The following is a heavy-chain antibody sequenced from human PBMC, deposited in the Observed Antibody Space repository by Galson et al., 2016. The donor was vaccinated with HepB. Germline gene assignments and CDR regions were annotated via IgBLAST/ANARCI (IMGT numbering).Heavy chain of an antibody. Sequence: SLRLPCAASGFSFTNAWMNWVRQAPGKGLEWVARIKSNSDGGTRDYAAPVRARFVISRDDSNNTLYLEMHGLTAEDTAVYYCVTGPFDYWGQGSLVVVS. CDR1: GFSFTNAW. J-gene: IGHJ4*02. CDR2: IKSNSDGGTR. CDR3: VTGPFDY. V-gene: IGHV3-15*01.